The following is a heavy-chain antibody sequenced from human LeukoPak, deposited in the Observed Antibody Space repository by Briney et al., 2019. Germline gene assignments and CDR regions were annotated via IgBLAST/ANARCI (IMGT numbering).Heavy chain of an antibody. J-gene: IGHJ6*02. D-gene: IGHD3-16*01. V-gene: IGHV3-21*04. CDR3: ARDSLVFHGMDV. CDR2: ISSSSRYI. CDR1: EFTFISYS. Sequence: KPGGSLRLSCAASEFTFISYSMNWVRQAPGKGLEWVSSISSSSRYIYYADSVKGRFTISRDNSKNTLYLQMNSLRAEDTAVYYCARDSLVFHGMDVWGQGTTVTVSS.